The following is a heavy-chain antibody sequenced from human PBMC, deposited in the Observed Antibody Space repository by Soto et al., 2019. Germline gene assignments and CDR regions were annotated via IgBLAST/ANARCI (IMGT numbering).Heavy chain of an antibody. D-gene: IGHD3-10*01. CDR1: GFTFKYAW. Sequence: EVLLVESGGGLVQPGGSLRLSCAGSGFTFKYAWMRWVRQAPGKGLECVGRIKSNTDGGTADHAAPVKGRFTISRDDQKNTVYLQMNSLKTEDTAVYYCSTGGVVTSPSGGWFNPWGQGMLVTVSS. V-gene: IGHV3-15*01. CDR2: IKSNTDGGTA. J-gene: IGHJ5*02. CDR3: STGGVVTSPSGGWFNP.